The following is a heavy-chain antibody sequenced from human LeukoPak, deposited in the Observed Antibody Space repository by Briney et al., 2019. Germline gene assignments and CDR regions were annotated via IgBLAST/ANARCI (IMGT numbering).Heavy chain of an antibody. Sequence: GGSLRLSCAASGFTFSSYWMSWVRQAPGKGLEWVANIKQDGSEKYYVDSVKGRFTISRDNAKKSVYLQMNSLRVEDTAVYYCVRNGGGLDYWGQGTLVTVSS. V-gene: IGHV3-7*01. J-gene: IGHJ4*02. CDR3: VRNGGGLDY. CDR2: IKQDGSEK. D-gene: IGHD3-16*01. CDR1: GFTFSSYW.